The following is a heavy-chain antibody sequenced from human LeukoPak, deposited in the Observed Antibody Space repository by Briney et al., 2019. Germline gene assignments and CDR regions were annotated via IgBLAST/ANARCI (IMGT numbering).Heavy chain of an antibody. J-gene: IGHJ4*02. Sequence: GESLRISGKGSGYSFTSYWIGWVRQMPGKGLEWMGIIYPGDSDTRYSPSSQGQVTISADKSISTAYLQWSSLKASDTAVYYCARQGEYSSSYYFDYWGQGTLVTVSS. CDR1: GYSFTSYW. D-gene: IGHD6-6*01. CDR3: ARQGEYSSSYYFDY. CDR2: IYPGDSDT. V-gene: IGHV5-51*01.